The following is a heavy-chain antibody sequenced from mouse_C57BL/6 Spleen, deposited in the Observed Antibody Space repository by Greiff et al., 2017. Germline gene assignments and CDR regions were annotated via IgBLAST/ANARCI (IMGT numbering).Heavy chain of an antibody. D-gene: IGHD2-10*01. CDR3: ARSLGLLLDY. Sequence: QLQQPGTELVKPGASVKLSCKASGYTFTSSWLHWVKQRPGQGLEWIGNINPSNGGTNYNEKYKSKAKLTVDKSSSTADMQRSSLTSEDSAVYYCARSLGLLLDYWGQGTTLTVSS. CDR1: GYTFTSSW. J-gene: IGHJ2*01. CDR2: INPSNGGT. V-gene: IGHV1-53*01.